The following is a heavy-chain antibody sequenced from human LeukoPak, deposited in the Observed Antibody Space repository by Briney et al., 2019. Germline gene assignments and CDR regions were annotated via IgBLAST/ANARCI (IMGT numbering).Heavy chain of an antibody. CDR3: ARNQQLGGHSYYYYGMDV. CDR1: GFTSIAYA. CDR2: ISGGGATS. V-gene: IGHV3-23*01. D-gene: IGHD6-13*01. J-gene: IGHJ6*02. Sequence: GGSLRLSCVGSGFTSIAYALTWARQAPGKGREWGSGISGGGATSYYADSVKGRFTISKDNSKNNLYLQMNSLRADDTAIYYCARNQQLGGHSYYYYGMDVWGQGTTVSVSS.